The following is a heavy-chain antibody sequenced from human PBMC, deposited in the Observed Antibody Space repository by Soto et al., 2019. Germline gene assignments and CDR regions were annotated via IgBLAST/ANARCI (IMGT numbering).Heavy chain of an antibody. J-gene: IGHJ6*03. Sequence: SETLSLTCTVAGGSSGGYDGSWIRQPPGKGLEWIGYIYYSGSTNYNPSLKSRVTISVDTSKNQFSLKLSSVTAADTAVYYCARVGGSSWGNYYYMDVWGKGTTVTVSS. CDR3: ARVGGSSWGNYYYMDV. V-gene: IGHV4-59*01. CDR2: IYYSGST. D-gene: IGHD6-6*01. CDR1: GGSSGGYD.